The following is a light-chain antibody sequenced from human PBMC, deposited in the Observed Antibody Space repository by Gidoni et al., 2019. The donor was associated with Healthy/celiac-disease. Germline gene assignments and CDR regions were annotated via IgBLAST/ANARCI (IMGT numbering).Light chain of an antibody. Sequence: QSVLTQPPSVSGAPGQRVPISCTGSSSNIGAGYDVHWYQQPPGTAPKLLIYGNSNRPSGVPDRFSGSKSGTSASLAITGLQAEDEADYYCQSYDSSLSGFYVFGTGTKVTVL. CDR2: GNS. CDR1: SSNIGAGYD. J-gene: IGLJ1*01. CDR3: QSYDSSLSGFYV. V-gene: IGLV1-40*01.